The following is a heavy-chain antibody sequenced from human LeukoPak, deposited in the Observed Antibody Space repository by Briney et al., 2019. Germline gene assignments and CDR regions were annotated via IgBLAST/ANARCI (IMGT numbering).Heavy chain of an antibody. D-gene: IGHD5-18*01. J-gene: IGHJ4*02. Sequence: SETLSLTCTVSGGSIRSYYWSWIRQPPGKKLEWIGYIYYSGSTNYDPSPKSRVTISVDTSKNQFSLKLSSVTAADTAVYYCARYNYGSGNFDYWGQGTLVAVSS. CDR1: GGSIRSYY. CDR3: ARYNYGSGNFDY. CDR2: IYYSGST. V-gene: IGHV4-59*08.